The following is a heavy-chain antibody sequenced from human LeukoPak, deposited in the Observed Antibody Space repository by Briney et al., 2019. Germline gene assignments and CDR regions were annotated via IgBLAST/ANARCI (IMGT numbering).Heavy chain of an antibody. J-gene: IGHJ2*01. V-gene: IGHV1-69*13. CDR1: GGTFSSYA. CDR3: ARDYSYSSSAHYWYFDL. Sequence: SVKVSCKASGGTFSSYAISWVRQAPGQGLEWMGGIIPIFGTANYAQKFQGRVTITADESTSTAYMEPSSLRSEDTAVYYCARDYSYSSSAHYWYFDLWGRGTLVTVSS. CDR2: IIPIFGTA. D-gene: IGHD6-6*01.